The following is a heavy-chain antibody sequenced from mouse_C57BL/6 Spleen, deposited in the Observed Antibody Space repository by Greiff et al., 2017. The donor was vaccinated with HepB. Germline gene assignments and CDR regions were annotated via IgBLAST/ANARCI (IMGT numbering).Heavy chain of an antibody. Sequence: LQQSGAELVRPGASVKMSCKASGYTFTSYNMHWVKQTPRQGLEWIGAIYPGNGDTSYNQKFKGKATLAVDKSSSTAYMQLSSMTSEESAVYCCARYGRNYDAMDYWGQGTSVTVAS. CDR3: ARYGRNYDAMDY. J-gene: IGHJ4*01. CDR1: GYTFTSYN. D-gene: IGHD1-1*01. CDR2: IYPGNGDT. V-gene: IGHV1-12*01.